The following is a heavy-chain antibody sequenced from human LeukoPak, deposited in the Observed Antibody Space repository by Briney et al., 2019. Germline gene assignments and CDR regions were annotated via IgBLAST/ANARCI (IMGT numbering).Heavy chain of an antibody. J-gene: IGHJ6*02. Sequence: GGSLRLSCAASGFTFSSYGMHWVRQAPGKGLEWVAVISYDGSNKYYADSVKGRFTISRDNSKNTLYLQMNSLRAEDTAVYYCAKDTVRVVPAIPYYYYGMDVWGQGTTVTVSS. V-gene: IGHV3-30*18. CDR2: ISYDGSNK. CDR1: GFTFSSYG. D-gene: IGHD2-2*01. CDR3: AKDTVRVVPAIPYYYYGMDV.